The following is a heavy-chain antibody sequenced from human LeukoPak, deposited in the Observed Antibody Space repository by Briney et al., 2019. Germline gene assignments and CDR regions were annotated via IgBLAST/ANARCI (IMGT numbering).Heavy chain of an antibody. Sequence: GRSLRLSCAASGFTFDDYAMHWVRQAPGKGLEWVSGIGWNSGGIVYADSVKGRFTISRDNAKNSLYLQMNSLGAEDTALYYCVKVTAAGLVDHWGQGTLVTVSS. CDR2: IGWNSGGI. D-gene: IGHD6-13*01. CDR1: GFTFDDYA. J-gene: IGHJ4*02. V-gene: IGHV3-9*01. CDR3: VKVTAAGLVDH.